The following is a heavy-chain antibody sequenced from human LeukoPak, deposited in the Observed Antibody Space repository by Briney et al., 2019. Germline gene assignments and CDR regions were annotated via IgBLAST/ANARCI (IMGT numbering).Heavy chain of an antibody. J-gene: IGHJ4*02. Sequence: GGSLRLSCAASAFPFRNYAMHWLRQAPGKGLEWVAVIASDGNDKHLADSVKGRFTISRDNSGNTLFLQMNSLRTEDTAVYYCAKDGAMAAAGYYFDYWGQGTPVTVSS. CDR2: IASDGNDK. D-gene: IGHD6-13*01. CDR1: AFPFRNYA. CDR3: AKDGAMAAAGYYFDY. V-gene: IGHV3-30*18.